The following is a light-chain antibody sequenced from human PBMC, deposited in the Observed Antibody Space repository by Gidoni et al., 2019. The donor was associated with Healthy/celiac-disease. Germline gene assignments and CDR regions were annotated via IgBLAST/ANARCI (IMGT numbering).Light chain of an antibody. Sequence: DIQMTQSPSSLSASVGDRVTITCRASQGISNSLAWSQQKPGKAPKLLLYAASRLESGVPSRFSGSGSGTDYTLTISSLQSADFSTYYCQQYYSTVWTFGQGTKVEIK. CDR1: QGISNS. V-gene: IGKV1-NL1*01. CDR3: QQYYSTVWT. J-gene: IGKJ1*01. CDR2: AAS.